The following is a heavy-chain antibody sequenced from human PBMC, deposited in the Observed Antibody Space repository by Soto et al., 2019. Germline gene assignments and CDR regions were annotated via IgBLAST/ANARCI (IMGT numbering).Heavy chain of an antibody. D-gene: IGHD3-9*01. Sequence: SVKVSCKASGGTFSSYTISWVRQAPGQGLEWMGRIIPILGIANYAQKFQGRVTITADKSTSTAYMELSSLRSEDTAVYYCARDYSYDILTGYYGYFDYWGQGTLVTVSS. V-gene: IGHV1-69*04. CDR3: ARDYSYDILTGYYGYFDY. J-gene: IGHJ4*02. CDR1: GGTFSSYT. CDR2: IIPILGIA.